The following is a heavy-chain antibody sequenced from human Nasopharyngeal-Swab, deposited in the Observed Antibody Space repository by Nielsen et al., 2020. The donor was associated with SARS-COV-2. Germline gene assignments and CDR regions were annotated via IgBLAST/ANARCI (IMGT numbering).Heavy chain of an antibody. CDR2: ISGSGGST. J-gene: IGHJ6*02. CDR3: AKVTIAAAGTGDYYYYYGMDV. Sequence: GESLKISCAASGFTFSSYAMSWVRQAPGEGLEWVSAISGSGGSTYYADSVKGRFTISRDNSKNTLYLQMNSLRAEDTAVYYCAKVTIAAAGTGDYYYYYGMDVWGQGTTVTVSS. CDR1: GFTFSSYA. D-gene: IGHD6-13*01. V-gene: IGHV3-23*01.